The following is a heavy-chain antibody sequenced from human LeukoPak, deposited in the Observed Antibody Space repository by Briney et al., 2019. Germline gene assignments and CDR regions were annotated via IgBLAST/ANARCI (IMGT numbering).Heavy chain of an antibody. CDR1: GFTFSSYA. D-gene: IGHD3-3*01. J-gene: IGHJ6*02. CDR3: ARDAHFNDFHAGMDV. V-gene: IGHV3-30-3*01. Sequence: GGSPRLSCAASGFTFSSYAMHWVRQAPGKGLEWVAVISYDGSNKYYADSVKGRFTISRDNSKNTLYLQMNSLRAEDTAVYYCARDAHFNDFHAGMDVWGQGTTVTVSS. CDR2: ISYDGSNK.